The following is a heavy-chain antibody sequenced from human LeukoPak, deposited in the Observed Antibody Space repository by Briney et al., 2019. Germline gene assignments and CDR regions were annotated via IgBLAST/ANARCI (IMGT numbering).Heavy chain of an antibody. CDR2: IKQDGSEK. V-gene: IGHV3-7*01. Sequence: PGGSLRLSCAASGFTFSSYWMSWVRQAPGKGLEWVANIKQDGSEKYYVDSVKGRFTISRDNAKNSLYLQMNSLRAEDTAVYYCARTGEYYYDSSGYYVGGYYFDYWGQGTLVTVSS. D-gene: IGHD3-22*01. CDR3: ARTGEYYYDSSGYYVGGYYFDY. J-gene: IGHJ4*02. CDR1: GFTFSSYW.